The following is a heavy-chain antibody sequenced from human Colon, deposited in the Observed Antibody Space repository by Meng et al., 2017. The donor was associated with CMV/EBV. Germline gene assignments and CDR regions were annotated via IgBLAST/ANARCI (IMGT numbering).Heavy chain of an antibody. V-gene: IGHV3-74*01. CDR1: GFTFRNYW. CDR3: ARALIAVPGNSGLDI. J-gene: IGHJ3*02. Sequence: GESLKISCAASGFTFRNYWMHWVRQVPGKGLEWVSRSNPDGSRTTYVDSVKGRFTISRDNAKNTLFLQMSSLTDGDTAVYCCARALIAVPGNSGLDIWGRGTMVTVSS. D-gene: IGHD6-19*01. CDR2: SNPDGSRT.